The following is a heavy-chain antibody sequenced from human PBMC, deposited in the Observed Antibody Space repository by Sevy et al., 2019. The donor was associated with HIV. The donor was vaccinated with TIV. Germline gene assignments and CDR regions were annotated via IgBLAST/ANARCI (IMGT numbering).Heavy chain of an antibody. CDR2: ISGSGGST. CDR3: AKDLQIFGVAHDAFDI. D-gene: IGHD3-3*01. V-gene: IGHV3-23*01. CDR1: GFTFSSYA. J-gene: IGHJ3*02. Sequence: RGSLRLSCAASGFTFSSYAMSWVRQAPGKGLEWVSAISGSGGSTYYADSVKGRFTISRDNSKNTLYLQMNSLRAEDTAVYYCAKDLQIFGVAHDAFDIWGQGTMVTVSS.